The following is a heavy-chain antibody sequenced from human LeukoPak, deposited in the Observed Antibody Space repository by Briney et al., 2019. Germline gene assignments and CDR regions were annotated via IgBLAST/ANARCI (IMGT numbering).Heavy chain of an antibody. CDR3: AKERIGGYSSGWSGPLDY. Sequence: PGGTLRLSCAASGFTFNNYAMTWVRQAPGEGLQWVSSVISNGGSTYHADSVRGRFTISRDNSKNTLYLQMNSLRAEDTAVYYCAKERIGGYSSGWSGPLDYWGQGTLVTVSS. J-gene: IGHJ4*02. CDR2: VISNGGST. CDR1: GFTFNNYA. V-gene: IGHV3-23*01. D-gene: IGHD6-19*01.